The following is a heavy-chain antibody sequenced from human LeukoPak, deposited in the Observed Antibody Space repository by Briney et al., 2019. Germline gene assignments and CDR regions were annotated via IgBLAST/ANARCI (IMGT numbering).Heavy chain of an antibody. CDR3: ARGGGTMVIQNIAY. CDR1: RYTFTDYY. J-gene: IGHJ4*02. D-gene: IGHD4/OR15-4a*01. Sequence: ASVKVSCKASRYTFTDYYIHWARQAPGQGLEWMGWINPNSGGTSYAENFQGRVTLTRDTSISTAYMELNRLISDDTALYYCARGGGTMVIQNIAYWGQGTLVTVSS. V-gene: IGHV1-2*02. CDR2: INPNSGGT.